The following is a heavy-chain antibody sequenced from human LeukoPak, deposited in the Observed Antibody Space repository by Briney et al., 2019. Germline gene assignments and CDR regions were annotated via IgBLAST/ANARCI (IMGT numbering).Heavy chain of an antibody. CDR3: ARATGYLSYFDL. J-gene: IGHJ2*01. Sequence: GGSLRLSCAASGFTFSSYEMNWVRQAPGKGLEWVSYISSSGNIRYYTDSVRGRFTISRDNAKNSLYLQMNSLRAEDTAVYYCARATGYLSYFDLWAVAPWSLSPQ. CDR1: GFTFSSYE. D-gene: IGHD3-9*01. CDR2: ISSSGNIR. V-gene: IGHV3-48*03.